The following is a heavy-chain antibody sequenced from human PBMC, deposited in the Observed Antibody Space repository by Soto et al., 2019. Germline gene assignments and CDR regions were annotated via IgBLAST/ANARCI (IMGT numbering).Heavy chain of an antibody. CDR3: ATRHPTTVTTPDFDY. CDR2: INPNSGGT. Sequence: QVQLVQSGAEVKKPGASVKVSCKASGYTFTGYYMHWVRQAPGQGLEWMGWINPNSGGTNYAQKFQGRVTMTRDTSISTAYMELSRLRSDDTAVYYCATRHPTTVTTPDFDYWGQGTLVTVSS. CDR1: GYTFTGYY. D-gene: IGHD4-4*01. J-gene: IGHJ4*02. V-gene: IGHV1-2*02.